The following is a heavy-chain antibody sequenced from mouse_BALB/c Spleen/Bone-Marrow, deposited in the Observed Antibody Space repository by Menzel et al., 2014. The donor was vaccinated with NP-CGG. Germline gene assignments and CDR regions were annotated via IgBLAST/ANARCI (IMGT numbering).Heavy chain of an antibody. D-gene: IGHD2-4*01. Sequence: QVQLQQSGAELAKPGASVKMSCKASGYTFTSYWMHWVKQRPGQGLEWTGNINPSSGYTEYNQKFKDKATLTADKSSSTAYMQLSSLTSEDSAVYYCARPITTGIQAWFAYFGQGILVTVSA. CDR1: GYTFTSYW. V-gene: IGHV1-7*01. CDR3: ARPITTGIQAWFAY. J-gene: IGHJ3*01. CDR2: INPSSGYT.